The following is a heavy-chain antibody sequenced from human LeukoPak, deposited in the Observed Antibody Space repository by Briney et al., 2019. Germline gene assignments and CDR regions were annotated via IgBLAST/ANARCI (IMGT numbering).Heavy chain of an antibody. Sequence: SETLSLTCTVSGGSISSYYWSWIRQPPGKGLEWIGYIHYSGSTHYNPSLKSRVTISVDTSMNQFSLKLSSVTAADTAVYYCARVSTGRVDYWGQGTLVTVYS. V-gene: IGHV4-59*08. CDR2: IHYSGST. CDR1: GGSISSYY. CDR3: ARVSTGRVDY. J-gene: IGHJ4*02.